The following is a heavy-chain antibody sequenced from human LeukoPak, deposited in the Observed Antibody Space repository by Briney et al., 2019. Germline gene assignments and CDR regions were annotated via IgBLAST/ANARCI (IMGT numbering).Heavy chain of an antibody. CDR1: GFSFRDAW. V-gene: IGHV3-7*01. J-gene: IGHJ4*02. D-gene: IGHD4-23*01. Sequence: GGSLRFSCVAPGFSFRDAWMNWVRQAPGKGLEWVANIKPDDTEKYYGNSVKGRFTILRDNAKNSVYLQMNSLRAEDTAVYYCVTHEVTVITRSTFDNWGQGTLVTVSS. CDR3: VTHEVTVITRSTFDN. CDR2: IKPDDTEK.